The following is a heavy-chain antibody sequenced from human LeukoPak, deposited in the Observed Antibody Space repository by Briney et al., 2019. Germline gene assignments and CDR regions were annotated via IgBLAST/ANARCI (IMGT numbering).Heavy chain of an antibody. V-gene: IGHV5-51*01. D-gene: IGHD3-22*01. CDR3: ARLDSSGFYYSNY. Sequence: GESLTVSCKASGYIFTSYWIGWVRQMPGKSLEWMGIIYPGDSDTRYSPSFQGQVTISADKSISTAYLPWSSLKDWDTAMYYCARLDSSGFYYSNYWGQGTLVTVSS. CDR1: GYIFTSYW. J-gene: IGHJ4*02. CDR2: IYPGDSDT.